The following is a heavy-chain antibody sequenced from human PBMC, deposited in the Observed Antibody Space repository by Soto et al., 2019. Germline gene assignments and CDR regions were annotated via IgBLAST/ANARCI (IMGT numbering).Heavy chain of an antibody. CDR3: TPVPLPTHDCGGDAFDI. J-gene: IGHJ3*02. D-gene: IGHD4-17*01. V-gene: IGHV3-15*01. Sequence: GGSLRLSCAASGFTFSNAWMSWVRQAPGKGLEWVGRIKSKADGGTTDYAAPVKGRFTSSRDDSKNTLYLQMTSLKTEDSAVYYCTPVPLPTHDCGGDAFDIWGQGTMVTVSS. CDR2: IKSKADGGTT. CDR1: GFTFSNAW.